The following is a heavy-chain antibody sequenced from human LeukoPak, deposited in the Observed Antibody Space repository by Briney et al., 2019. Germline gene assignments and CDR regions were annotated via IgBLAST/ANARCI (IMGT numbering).Heavy chain of an antibody. Sequence: GGSLRLSCAASGFTFNDYAINWVRQAPGKGLEWVSVISGGTGGSTYYADSVKGRFTISRDNSKNTLYLQTNSLRAEDTAVYYCAKRGSSSWTQFDYWGQGTLVTVSS. D-gene: IGHD6-13*01. CDR3: AKRGSSSWTQFDY. J-gene: IGHJ4*02. V-gene: IGHV3-23*01. CDR1: GFTFNDYA. CDR2: ISGGTGGST.